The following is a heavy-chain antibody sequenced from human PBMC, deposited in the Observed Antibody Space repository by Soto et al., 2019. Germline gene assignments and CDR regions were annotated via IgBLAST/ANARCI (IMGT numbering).Heavy chain of an antibody. D-gene: IGHD6-13*01. Sequence: QVQLVQSGAEVKKPGASVKVSCKASGYTFTSYYMHWVRQAPGQGLEWMGISNPSGGSTSYAQKSQGRVTMTRDTSTSTVYMELSSLRSEYTAVYYCARGVIAAAVGPWGQGTLVTVSS. CDR2: SNPSGGST. CDR1: GYTFTSYY. J-gene: IGHJ5*02. CDR3: ARGVIAAAVGP. V-gene: IGHV1-46*01.